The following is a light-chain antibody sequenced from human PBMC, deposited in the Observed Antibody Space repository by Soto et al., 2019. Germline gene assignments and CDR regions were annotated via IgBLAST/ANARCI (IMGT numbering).Light chain of an antibody. Sequence: AIQMTQSPSSLSASVGDRVTITCRASQDIRSDLGWYQQKPGKAPKLLIYDAYSLQSGVPSRFSGSGSCTEFTVTISSLQPEDFATYYCLQDYNYPRTFGQGTKVEIK. CDR1: QDIRSD. CDR3: LQDYNYPRT. V-gene: IGKV1-6*01. J-gene: IGKJ1*01. CDR2: DAY.